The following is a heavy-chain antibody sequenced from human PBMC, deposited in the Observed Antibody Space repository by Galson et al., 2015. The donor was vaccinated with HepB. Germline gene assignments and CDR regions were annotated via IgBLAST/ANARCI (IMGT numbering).Heavy chain of an antibody. Sequence: SVKVSCKASGYTFLNYAISWVRQAPGQGLEWMGWINTNTGNPTYAQGFTGRFVFSLETSVSTAYLQISSLKADDTAVYYCTRAEGSGYYYVGYWGQGTLVTVSS. CDR1: GYTFLNYA. CDR3: TRAEGSGYYYVGY. J-gene: IGHJ4*02. V-gene: IGHV7-4-1*02. D-gene: IGHD3-22*01. CDR2: INTNTGNP.